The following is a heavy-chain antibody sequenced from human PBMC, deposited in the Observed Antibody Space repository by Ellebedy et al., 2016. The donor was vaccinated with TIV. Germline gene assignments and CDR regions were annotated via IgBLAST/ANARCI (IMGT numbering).Heavy chain of an antibody. J-gene: IGHJ6*02. Sequence: GGSLRLXXAASGFTFSSYGMHWVRQAPGKGLEWVAVIWYDGSNKYYADSVKGRFTISRDNSKNTLYLQMNSLRAEDTAVYYCARDWWGYSYGFRGYYYGMDVWGQGTTVTVSS. CDR2: IWYDGSNK. CDR1: GFTFSSYG. V-gene: IGHV3-33*01. D-gene: IGHD5-18*01. CDR3: ARDWWGYSYGFRGYYYGMDV.